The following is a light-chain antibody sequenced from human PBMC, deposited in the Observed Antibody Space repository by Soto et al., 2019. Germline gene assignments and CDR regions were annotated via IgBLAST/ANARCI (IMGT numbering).Light chain of an antibody. V-gene: IGKV3-11*01. CDR2: DAS. CDR1: QSISSF. CDR3: QQRSNWYT. Sequence: EIVLTQSPATLSWSPGERATLCCGASQSISSFLTWYQHKPGQAPRLLIYDASKRATGIPARFSGSGSGTDFTLTISSLEPEDFGVYYCQQRSNWYTFGPGTKLEIK. J-gene: IGKJ2*01.